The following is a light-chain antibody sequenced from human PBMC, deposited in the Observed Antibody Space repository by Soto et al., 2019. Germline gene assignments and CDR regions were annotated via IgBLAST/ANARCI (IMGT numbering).Light chain of an antibody. Sequence: QSVLTQPRSVSGSPGQSVTFSCTGTSADVGGYNYLSWYRHHPGKAPKLMIYDVSKRPSGVPDRFSGSKSANTASLTISGLQAEDEADYFCCSYAGSYTFVFXSGTKVTVL. J-gene: IGLJ1*01. CDR2: DVS. V-gene: IGLV2-11*01. CDR1: SADVGGYNY. CDR3: CSYAGSYTFV.